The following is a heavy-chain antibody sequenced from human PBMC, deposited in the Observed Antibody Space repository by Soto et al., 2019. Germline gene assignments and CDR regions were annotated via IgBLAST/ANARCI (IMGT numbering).Heavy chain of an antibody. J-gene: IGHJ4*02. CDR1: GYTFTSYY. CDR3: ARPGQLVPFDY. V-gene: IGHV1-46*01. CDR2: INPSGGST. Sequence: QVQLVQSGAEVKKPGASVKVSCKASGYTFTSYYMHWVRQAPGQGLEWMGIINPSGGSTSYAQKFQGXXTXTXXTSTSTVYMELSSLRSEDTAVYYCARPGQLVPFDYWGQGTLVTVSS. D-gene: IGHD6-6*01.